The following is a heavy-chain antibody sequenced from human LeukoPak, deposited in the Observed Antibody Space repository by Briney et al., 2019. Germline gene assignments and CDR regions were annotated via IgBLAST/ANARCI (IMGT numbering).Heavy chain of an antibody. CDR1: GGSFSGYY. Sequence: PSETLSLTCAVYGGSFSGYYWSWIRQPPGKGLEWIGEINHSGSTNYNPSLKSRVTISVDTSKNQFSLKLSSVTAADTAVYYCARLMVTAMAPRLDYWGQGTLVTVSS. J-gene: IGHJ4*02. CDR2: INHSGST. V-gene: IGHV4-34*01. CDR3: ARLMVTAMAPRLDY. D-gene: IGHD5-18*01.